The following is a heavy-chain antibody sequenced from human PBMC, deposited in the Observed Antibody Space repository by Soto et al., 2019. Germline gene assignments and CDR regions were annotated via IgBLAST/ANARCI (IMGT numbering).Heavy chain of an antibody. CDR1: GGSITSGAYS. J-gene: IGHJ4*02. CDR3: ARTDCTSTSCYTGSFDF. V-gene: IGHV4-30-2*01. CDR2: IYHTGST. Sequence: QLQLQESGSGLVKPSQTLSLTCAVSGGSITSGAYSWSWIRQPPGKGLEWIGNIYHTGSTFYNPSLKGRVAMSVDTSKNQFARKLTSVTAADTAVYYCARTDCTSTSCYTGSFDFWGQGTLVTVSS. D-gene: IGHD2-2*02.